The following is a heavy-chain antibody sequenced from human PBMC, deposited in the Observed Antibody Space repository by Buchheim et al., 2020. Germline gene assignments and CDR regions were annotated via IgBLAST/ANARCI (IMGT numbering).Heavy chain of an antibody. J-gene: IGHJ2*01. CDR3: ARESGGDFNWYFDL. CDR2: IWYVGSNK. CDR1: GFTFSSYG. Sequence: QVQLVESGGGVVQPGRSLRLSCAASGFTFSSYGMHWVRQAPGKGLEWVAVIWYVGSNKYYADSVKGRSTISRDNSKNTLYLQMNSLRAEDTAVYYCARESGGDFNWYFDLWGRGTL. V-gene: IGHV3-33*01. D-gene: IGHD2-21*02.